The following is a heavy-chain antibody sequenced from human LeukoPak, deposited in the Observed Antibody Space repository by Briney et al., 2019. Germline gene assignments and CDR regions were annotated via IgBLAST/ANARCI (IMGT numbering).Heavy chain of an antibody. J-gene: IGHJ6*02. CDR2: ISSSSSYI. V-gene: IGHV3-21*01. D-gene: IGHD2-15*01. CDR3: ARDKAYCSGGSCSDYYYYGMDV. CDR1: GFTFSSYS. Sequence: PGGSLRLSCAASGFTFSSYSMNWVRQAPGKGLEWVSSISSSSSYIYYADSVKGRFTISRDNAKNSLYLQMNSLRAEDTAVYYCARDKAYCSGGSCSDYYYYGMDVWGQGTTVTVSS.